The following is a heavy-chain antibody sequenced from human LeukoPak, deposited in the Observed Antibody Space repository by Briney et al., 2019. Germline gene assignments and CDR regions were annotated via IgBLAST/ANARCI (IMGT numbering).Heavy chain of an antibody. Sequence: GESLQISCKVSGSGFATYWIGWVRQMPGKGLEWMGIIYPDDSDTRYSPSFQGQVTISADKSISTAYLQWSSLKASDTAMYYCATPYPREYCSSTTCYFNYWGQGTLVTVSS. CDR2: IYPDDSDT. CDR1: GSGFATYW. V-gene: IGHV5-51*01. CDR3: ATPYPREYCSSTTCYFNY. D-gene: IGHD2-2*01. J-gene: IGHJ4*02.